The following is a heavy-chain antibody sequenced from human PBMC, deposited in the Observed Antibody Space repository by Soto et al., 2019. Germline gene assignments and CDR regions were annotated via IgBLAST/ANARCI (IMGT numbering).Heavy chain of an antibody. CDR2: IYYSGST. J-gene: IGHJ5*02. CDR1: GGSISSSSYY. D-gene: IGHD3-22*01. V-gene: IGHV4-39*01. Sequence: QLQLQESGPGLVKPSETLSLTCTVSGGSISSSSYYWGWIRQPPGKGLEWIGSIYYSGSTYYNPSLKSRVPMSVDTSKNRFSLKLSSVTAADTAVYYCARRVKMTYYYDSSGPTYHSGGWFDPWGQGTLVTVSS. CDR3: ARRVKMTYYYDSSGPTYHSGGWFDP.